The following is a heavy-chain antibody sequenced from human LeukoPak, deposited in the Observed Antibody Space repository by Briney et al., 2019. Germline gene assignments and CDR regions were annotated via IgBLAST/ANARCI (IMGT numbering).Heavy chain of an antibody. CDR1: GFTFSSYA. Sequence: PGGSLRLSCAASGFTFSSYAMSWVRQAPGKGLEWVSAISGSGGSTYYAASVKGRFTISIDNSKNTLYLQMNSLRAEDTAVYYCAKPPRGQQPVFDYWGQGTLVTVSS. J-gene: IGHJ4*02. CDR3: AKPPRGQQPVFDY. CDR2: ISGSGGST. D-gene: IGHD6-13*01. V-gene: IGHV3-23*01.